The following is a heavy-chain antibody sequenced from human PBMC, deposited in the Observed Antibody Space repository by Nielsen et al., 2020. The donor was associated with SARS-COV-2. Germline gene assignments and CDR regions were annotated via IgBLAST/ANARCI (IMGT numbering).Heavy chain of an antibody. V-gene: IGHV1-69*13. CDR2: FTALFGTT. CDR1: GATFPNFS. Sequence: SVKVSCKTSGATFPNFSITWVRQAPGQGLEWMGEFTALFGTTTNAQKFHGRVSITADEGANTAYMELTRLRFEDTAVYYCARDRKDFRDVRAGAYFYYGMDVWGQGTPVTVSS. D-gene: IGHD2-21*02. J-gene: IGHJ6*02. CDR3: ARDRKDFRDVRAGAYFYYGMDV.